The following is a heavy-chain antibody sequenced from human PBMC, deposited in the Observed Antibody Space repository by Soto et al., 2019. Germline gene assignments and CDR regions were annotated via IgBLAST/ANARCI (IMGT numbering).Heavy chain of an antibody. V-gene: IGHV4-4*02. J-gene: IGHJ4*01. D-gene: IGHD5-12*01. CDR3: ARHLTNGVAVATLLDY. CDR1: GGSISSSNW. Sequence: SETLSLTCAVSGGSISSSNWWSWVRQPPGKGLEWIGEIYHSGSTNYNPSLKSRVTISVDRSRNQFSLKLSSVTAADTAVYYCARHLTNGVAVATLLDYWGNGTLVTVSS. CDR2: IYHSGST.